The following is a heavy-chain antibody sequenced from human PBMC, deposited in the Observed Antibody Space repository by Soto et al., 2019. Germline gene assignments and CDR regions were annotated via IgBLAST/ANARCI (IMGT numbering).Heavy chain of an antibody. CDR1: VFTSSG. J-gene: IGHJ3*01. D-gene: IGHD3-16*01. CDR3: AREGMLGLFDAYDL. CDR2: ISTHNGNT. Sequence: QDQLVQSGAEVKKPGASVKVSCKASVFTSSGISWVRQAPGQRLAWMGWISTHNGNTIYAQKFQGRVIMTMDTSTTTVYMELRSLRPDDTAVYLCAREGMLGLFDAYDLWGQGTMVTVSS. V-gene: IGHV1-18*04.